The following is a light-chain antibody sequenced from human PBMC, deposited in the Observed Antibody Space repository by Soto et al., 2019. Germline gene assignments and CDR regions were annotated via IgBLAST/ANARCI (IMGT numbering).Light chain of an antibody. CDR3: AAWDDSLSGVV. V-gene: IGLV1-47*01. CDR2: RNN. Sequence: QAVVTQPPSASGTPGQRVTISCSGSRSNLGSNYVYWYQQLPGTAPKLLIYRNNQRPSGVPDRFSGSKSGTSASLAISGLRSEDEADYYCAAWDDSLSGVVFGGGTKLTVL. J-gene: IGLJ2*01. CDR1: RSNLGSNY.